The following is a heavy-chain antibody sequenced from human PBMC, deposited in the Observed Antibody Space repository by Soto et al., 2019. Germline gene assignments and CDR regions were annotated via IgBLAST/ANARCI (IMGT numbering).Heavy chain of an antibody. CDR2: ISSSGSTI. D-gene: IGHD6-25*01. V-gene: IGHV3-48*03. Sequence: GGSLRLSCAASGFTFSSYEMNWVRQAPGKGLEWVSYISSSGSTIYYADSVKGRFTISRDNAKNSLYLQMNSLRAEDTAVYYCARDQFTGQLGQRFWYFDLWGRGTLVTVSS. CDR3: ARDQFTGQLGQRFWYFDL. CDR1: GFTFSSYE. J-gene: IGHJ2*01.